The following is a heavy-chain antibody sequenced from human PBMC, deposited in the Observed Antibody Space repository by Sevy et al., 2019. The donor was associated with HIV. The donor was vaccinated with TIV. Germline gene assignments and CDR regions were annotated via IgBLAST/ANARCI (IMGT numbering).Heavy chain of an antibody. D-gene: IGHD1-26*01. CDR1: GFTFSSYA. CDR2: ISYDGSNK. Sequence: GGSLRLSCAASGFTFSSYAMHWVRQAPGKGLEWVAVISYDGSNKYYADSVKGRFTISRDNSKNTLYLEMNSLRAEDTAVYYCARDRASGGYSPGRSYYYYYGMDVWGQGTTVTVSS. CDR3: ARDRASGGYSPGRSYYYYYGMDV. V-gene: IGHV3-30-3*01. J-gene: IGHJ6*02.